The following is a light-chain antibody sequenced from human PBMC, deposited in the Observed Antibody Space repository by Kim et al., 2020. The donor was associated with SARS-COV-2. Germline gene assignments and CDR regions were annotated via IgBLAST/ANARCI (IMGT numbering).Light chain of an antibody. CDR3: QSYNRSNVV. V-gene: IGLV6-57*03. J-gene: IGLJ2*01. CDR1: SGSVDDNY. CDR2: EDD. Sequence: GKTVTISRTRSSGSVDDNYVKWYQQRPGGVPTAVIYEDDQRPSGVSDRFSGSIDNSSNSASLTISGLKTEDEADYYCQSYNRSNVVFGGGTQLTVL.